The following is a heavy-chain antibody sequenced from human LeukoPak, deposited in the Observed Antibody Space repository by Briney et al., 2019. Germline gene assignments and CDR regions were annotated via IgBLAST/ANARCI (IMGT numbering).Heavy chain of an antibody. V-gene: IGHV4-59*01. J-gene: IGHJ3*02. CDR2: IYYSGST. CDR3: AAVPNCGGDCYPPPEYAFDI. Sequence: SETLSLTCTVSSGSISSYYWSWIRQPPGKGLEWIGYIYYSGSTNYNPSLKSRVTISVDTSKNQFSLKLSSVTAADTAVYYCAAVPNCGGDCYPPPEYAFDIWGQGTMVTVSS. CDR1: SGSISSYY. D-gene: IGHD2-21*01.